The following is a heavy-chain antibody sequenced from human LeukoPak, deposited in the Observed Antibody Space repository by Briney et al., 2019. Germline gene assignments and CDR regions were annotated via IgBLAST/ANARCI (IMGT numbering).Heavy chain of an antibody. J-gene: IGHJ6*04. D-gene: IGHD3-9*01. CDR3: ARTCGDWLSWAWIGLDV. Sequence: PSQTLSLTCAVYGGSFSGYYWSWVRQPPGKGPEWIGEITHSGSTNYNPSLKSRVTISVDTSKNQFSLKLSSVTAADTAVYYCARTCGDWLSWAWIGLDVWGKGTTVTVSS. CDR2: ITHSGST. CDR1: GGSFSGYY. V-gene: IGHV4-34*01.